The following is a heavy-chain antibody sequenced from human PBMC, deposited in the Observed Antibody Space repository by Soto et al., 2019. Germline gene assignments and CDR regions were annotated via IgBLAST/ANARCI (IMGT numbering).Heavy chain of an antibody. CDR1: GYTFTSYA. D-gene: IGHD6-13*01. CDR3: AXLQLAAAALYYYYGMDV. V-gene: IGHV1-3*01. Sequence: GASVKVSCKASGYTFTSYAMHWVRQAPGQRLEWMGWINAGNGNTKYSQKFQGRVTITRDTSASTAYMELSSLRSEDTAVYYCAXLQLAAAALYYYYGMDVWGQGTTVTVSS. J-gene: IGHJ6*02. CDR2: INAGNGNT.